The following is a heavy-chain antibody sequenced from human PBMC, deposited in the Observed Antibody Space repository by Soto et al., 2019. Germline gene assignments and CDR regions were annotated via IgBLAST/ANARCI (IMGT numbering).Heavy chain of an antibody. J-gene: IGHJ5*02. CDR1: GFTFSSYA. V-gene: IGHV3-23*01. CDR3: AKDISSAWTKNWFDP. CDR2: ISGSSGST. Sequence: DVQLLESGGGLVQPGGSLRLSCAASGFTFSSYAMSWVRQAPGKGLEWVSAISGSSGSTSYADSVKGRFTISRDNSKNTLYLQMNSLRAEDTAVYYCAKDISSAWTKNWFDPWGQGTLVTVSS. D-gene: IGHD3-22*01.